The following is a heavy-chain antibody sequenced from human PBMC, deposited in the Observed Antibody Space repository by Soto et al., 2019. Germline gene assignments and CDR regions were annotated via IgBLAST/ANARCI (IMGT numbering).Heavy chain of an antibody. D-gene: IGHD4-17*01. Sequence: GGSLRLSCAASGITATNGHMSWVRQAPGKGLEWVSVIFSDDNTYYADSVKGRFTISRDTSKSTVYLQMNSLRAEDTAVYYCARDWNGDKYFDFWDQGSLVTVSS. J-gene: IGHJ4*02. CDR2: IFSDDNT. CDR1: GITATNGH. CDR3: ARDWNGDKYFDF. V-gene: IGHV3-53*01.